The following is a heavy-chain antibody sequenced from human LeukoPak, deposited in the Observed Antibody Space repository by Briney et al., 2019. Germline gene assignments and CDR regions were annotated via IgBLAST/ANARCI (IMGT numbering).Heavy chain of an antibody. CDR3: ARWVVTAPMDSKDDAFDI. J-gene: IGHJ3*02. Sequence: SETLSLTCTVSGGSISSYYWSWIRQPPGKGLEWIGYIHYSGSTNYNPSLKSRVTISVDTSKNQFSLKLSSVTAADTAVYYCARWVVTAPMDSKDDAFDIWGQGTMVTVSS. CDR2: IHYSGST. V-gene: IGHV4-59*12. CDR1: GGSISSYY. D-gene: IGHD2-21*02.